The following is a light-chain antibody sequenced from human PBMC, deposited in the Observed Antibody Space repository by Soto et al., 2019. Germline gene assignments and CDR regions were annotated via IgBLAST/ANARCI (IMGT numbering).Light chain of an antibody. V-gene: IGKV3-20*01. J-gene: IGKJ1*01. CDR3: QQYGSSGT. Sequence: EIVLTQSPATLSLSPGERATLSCRASQTVSKNYLAWYQQKAGQAPRLVIYAASTRATGIPDRFSGSGSGTDFTLTISGLEPEDFAVYYCQQYGSSGTFGQGTKVDIK. CDR1: QTVSKNY. CDR2: AAS.